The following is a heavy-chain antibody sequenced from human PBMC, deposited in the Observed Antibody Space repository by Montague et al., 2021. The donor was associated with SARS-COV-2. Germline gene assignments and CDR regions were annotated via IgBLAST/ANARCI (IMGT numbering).Heavy chain of an antibody. CDR1: GVSISGGSYY. Sequence: SETRSLTCSVSGVSISGGSYYWSWVRQPPGKGLEWIGYVYHTGSTNYNPSLKSRVTLSIDTSKNQFSLKLSSVTAADTAVYYCARGFDYWGQGTLVTVSS. CDR2: VYHTGST. J-gene: IGHJ4*02. V-gene: IGHV4-61*01. CDR3: ARGFDY.